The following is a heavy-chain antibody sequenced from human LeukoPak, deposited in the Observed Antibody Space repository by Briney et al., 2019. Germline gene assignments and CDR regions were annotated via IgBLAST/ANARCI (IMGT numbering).Heavy chain of an antibody. Sequence: SETLSLTCSVSGGSISDTTYFWGWIRQPPGKGLEWIGSIYSSGSTYYNPSLKSRVTVSIDTSRNQFSLKLTSVAAAETAVYYCGRHFTGTSGNYYTDSWGQGTLVTVSS. J-gene: IGHJ5*01. V-gene: IGHV4-39*01. CDR1: GGSISDTTYF. CDR2: IYSSGST. D-gene: IGHD3-10*01. CDR3: GRHFTGTSGNYYTDS.